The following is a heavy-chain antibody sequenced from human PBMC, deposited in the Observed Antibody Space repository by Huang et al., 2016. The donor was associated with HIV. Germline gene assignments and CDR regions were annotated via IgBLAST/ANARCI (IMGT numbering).Heavy chain of an antibody. V-gene: IGHV3-30*18. CDR3: TKGHYYDTNGYVAFDI. D-gene: IGHD3-22*01. Sequence: QVQLVESGGGVVRPGRSLRLSCAASRFTFSKFAMHWVRQAPGEGMDWMVVISYDGSSKHYADSVTGRLTISRDNSNNTLYLQMNSLTVEDTAVYYCTKGHYYDTNGYVAFDIWGQGTMVTVSS. J-gene: IGHJ3*02. CDR2: ISYDGSSK. CDR1: RFTFSKFA.